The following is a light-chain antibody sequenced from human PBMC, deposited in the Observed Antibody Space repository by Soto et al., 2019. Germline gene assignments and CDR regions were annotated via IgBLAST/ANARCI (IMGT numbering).Light chain of an antibody. CDR1: SSDVGSYNL. V-gene: IGLV2-23*01. J-gene: IGLJ6*01. CDR3: CSYAGSSTL. CDR2: EGS. Sequence: QSALTQPASVSGSPGQSITISCTGTSSDVGSYNLVSWYQQHPGKAPKLMIYEGSKRPSGVSNRFSGSKFGNTASLTISGLQAEDEADYYCCSYAGSSTLFGSGTKLTVL.